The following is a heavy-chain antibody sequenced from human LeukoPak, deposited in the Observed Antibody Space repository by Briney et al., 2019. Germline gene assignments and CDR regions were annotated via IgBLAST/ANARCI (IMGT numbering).Heavy chain of an antibody. CDR1: GFTFSGSA. D-gene: IGHD3-10*01. Sequence: PGGSLRLSCAASGFTFSGSAMHWVRQAPGKGLEWVAFIRYDGSNKYYADSVKGRFTISRDNSKNTLYLQMNSLRAEDTAVYYCAKDGDYYYGSGSRLDYWGQGTLVTVSS. V-gene: IGHV3-30*02. CDR3: AKDGDYYYGSGSRLDY. CDR2: IRYDGSNK. J-gene: IGHJ4*02.